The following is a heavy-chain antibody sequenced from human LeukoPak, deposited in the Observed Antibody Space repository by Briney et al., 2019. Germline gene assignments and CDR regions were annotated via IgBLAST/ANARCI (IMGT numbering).Heavy chain of an antibody. CDR2: ISSSSSYI. J-gene: IGHJ4*02. Sequence: GGSLRLSCAASGFTFSSYSMNWVRQAPGKGLEWVSSISSSSSYIYYADSVKGRFTISRDNSRSTLYLQMHSLRAEDTAIYYCAKDLIGCSSTSCYGFDYFDYWGQGILVTVSS. CDR3: AKDLIGCSSTSCYGFDYFDY. CDR1: GFTFSSYS. V-gene: IGHV3-21*04. D-gene: IGHD2-2*01.